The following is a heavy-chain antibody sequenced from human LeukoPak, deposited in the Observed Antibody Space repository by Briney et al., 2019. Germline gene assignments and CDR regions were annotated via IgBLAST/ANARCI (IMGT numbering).Heavy chain of an antibody. CDR1: GGSISSYY. Sequence: SETLSLTCTVSGGSISSYYWSWIRQPPGKGLEWIGYIYTSGSTNYNPSLKSRVTISVDTSKNQFSLKLSSVTAADTAVYYCARHSSGWYYYFDYWGQGTLVTVSS. CDR3: ARHSSGWYYYFDY. D-gene: IGHD6-19*01. CDR2: IYTSGST. V-gene: IGHV4-4*09. J-gene: IGHJ4*02.